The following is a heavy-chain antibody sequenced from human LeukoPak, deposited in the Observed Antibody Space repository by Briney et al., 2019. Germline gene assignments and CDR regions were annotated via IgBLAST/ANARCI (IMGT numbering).Heavy chain of an antibody. CDR2: IYYSGST. CDR1: GGSFSDYY. D-gene: IGHD3-3*01. Sequence: KASETLSLTCAVYGGSFSDYYWSWIRQPPGKGLEWIGYIYYSGSTYYNPSLKSRVTISVDTSKNQFSLKLSSVTAADTAVYYCARNTYYDFWSGYYSHFDYWGQGTLVTVSS. J-gene: IGHJ4*02. V-gene: IGHV4-30-4*01. CDR3: ARNTYYDFWSGYYSHFDY.